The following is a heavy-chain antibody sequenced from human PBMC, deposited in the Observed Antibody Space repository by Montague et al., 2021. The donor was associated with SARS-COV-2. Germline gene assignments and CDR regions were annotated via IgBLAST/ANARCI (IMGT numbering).Heavy chain of an antibody. J-gene: IGHJ3*01. CDR1: GASLSSDSLS. CDR2: TYYRSKWDN. V-gene: IGHV6-1*01. D-gene: IGHD2-2*03. Sequence: VSPGASLSSDSLSWHWIRQSPSRGLEWLASTYYRSKWDNDSAPSVSGRATVKPDTSRNQFSLHLDSVTPEDTALYFCARKMDSSFDVWGKGTMVIVSS. CDR3: ARKMDSSFDV.